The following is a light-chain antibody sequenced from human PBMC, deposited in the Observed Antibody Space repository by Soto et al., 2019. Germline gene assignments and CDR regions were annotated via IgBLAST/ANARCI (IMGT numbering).Light chain of an antibody. J-gene: IGKJ4*01. Sequence: EIVMTQSPATLSVSPGERATLSCRASQSVSSNLAWSQQNPCQAPRLLIYFASTRATGIPARFSGSGSGTAFTLTIRNLQYRDFAVYYCQQYNNSLTFGGETKVEIK. CDR1: QSVSSN. V-gene: IGKV3-15*01. CDR3: QQYNNSLT. CDR2: FAS.